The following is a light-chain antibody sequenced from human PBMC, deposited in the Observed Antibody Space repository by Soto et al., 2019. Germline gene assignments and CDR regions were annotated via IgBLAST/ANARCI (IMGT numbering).Light chain of an antibody. J-gene: IGKJ5*01. Sequence: DIHLTQSPSFLSASVGDRVTITCRASQGISTYLAWYQQKPGKAPKLLIYAASTLQSGVPLSFSGSGSGTSFPLTXSSLQPEDFATYYCQQLLSDPITFGQGTRMDI. V-gene: IGKV1-9*01. CDR3: QQLLSDPIT. CDR2: AAS. CDR1: QGISTY.